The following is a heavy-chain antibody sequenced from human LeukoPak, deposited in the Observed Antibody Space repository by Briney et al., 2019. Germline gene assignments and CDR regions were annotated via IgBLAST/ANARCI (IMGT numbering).Heavy chain of an antibody. J-gene: IGHJ5*02. CDR2: IIPIFGTA. D-gene: IGHD6-19*01. CDR1: GGTFSSYA. CDR3: AREGGSGWYRGWFDP. V-gene: IGHV1-69*01. Sequence: SVKVSYKASGGTFSSYAISWVRQAPGQGLEWMGGIIPIFGTANYAQKFQGRVTITADESTSTAYMELSSLRSEDTAVYYCAREGGSGWYRGWFDPWGQGTLVTVSS.